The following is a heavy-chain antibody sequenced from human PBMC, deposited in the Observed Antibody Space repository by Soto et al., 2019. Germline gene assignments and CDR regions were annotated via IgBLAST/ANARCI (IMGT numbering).Heavy chain of an antibody. V-gene: IGHV4-30-4*01. CDR1: GGSISSGDYY. CDR3: ARVGGFGATTIDY. J-gene: IGHJ4*02. D-gene: IGHD3-10*01. Sequence: QVQLQESGPELVKPSQTLSLTCTVSGGSISSGDYYWSWIRQPPGKGLEWIGYIYYSGSTYYNPSVKCRVTISVATSKNQFYLKLSSVTAADTDVYYCARVGGFGATTIDYWGQGTLVTVSS. CDR2: IYYSGST.